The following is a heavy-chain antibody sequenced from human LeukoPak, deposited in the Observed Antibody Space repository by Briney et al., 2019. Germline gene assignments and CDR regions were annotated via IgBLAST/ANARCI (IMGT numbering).Heavy chain of an antibody. V-gene: IGHV1-2*02. CDR3: ARAPMIVVERPFDY. D-gene: IGHD3-22*01. CDR1: GYTFTGYY. J-gene: IGHJ4*02. CDR2: INPNSGGT. Sequence: ASVKVSCKASGYTFTGYYIHWVRQAPGQGLEWMGSINPNSGGTNYAQKFQGRVTMTRDTSISTAYMELSRLRSDDTAVYYCARAPMIVVERPFDYWGQGTLVTVSS.